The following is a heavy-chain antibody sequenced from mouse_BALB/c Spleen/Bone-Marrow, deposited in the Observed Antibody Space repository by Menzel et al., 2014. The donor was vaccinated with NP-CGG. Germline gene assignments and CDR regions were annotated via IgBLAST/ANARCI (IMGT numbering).Heavy chain of an antibody. CDR1: GYTFTSYD. CDR2: IYSGDGST. Sequence: LVESGPELVKPGALVKISCKASGYTFTSYDINWVKQRPGQGLEWIGWIYSGDGSTKYNEKFKGKATLTADKSSSTDYMQLSSLTSENSAVYFCAGGEGPYYGYEFAHWGQGTLVTVSA. CDR3: AGGEGPYYGYEFAH. V-gene: IGHV1S33*01. D-gene: IGHD1-2*01. J-gene: IGHJ3*01.